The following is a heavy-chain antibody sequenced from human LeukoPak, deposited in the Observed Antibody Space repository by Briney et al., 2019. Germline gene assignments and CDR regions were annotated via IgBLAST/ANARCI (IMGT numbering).Heavy chain of an antibody. V-gene: IGHV4-39*01. CDR1: GGSISSSSYY. D-gene: IGHD1-1*01. Sequence: SETLSLTCTVSGGSISSSSYYWGWIRQPPGKGLEWIGSIYYSGSTYYNPSLKSRVTISVDTSKNQFSLKLSSVTAADTAVYYCARHGATTGTTSVDYWGQGTLVAVSS. J-gene: IGHJ4*02. CDR2: IYYSGST. CDR3: ARHGATTGTTSVDY.